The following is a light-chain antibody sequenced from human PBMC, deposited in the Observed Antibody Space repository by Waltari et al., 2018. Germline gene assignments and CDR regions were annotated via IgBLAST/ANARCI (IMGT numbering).Light chain of an antibody. V-gene: IGLV3-19*01. CDR2: GKN. Sequence: SSELTKDPAVSVALGQTVRFTCQGDSLKLFSVSWYQQRPGQAPVLVIYGKNNRPSGIPDRFSGSSSGTTASLAITGAQAEDEAEYYCNSRDSRGKHWLYGGGTKLPVL. CDR3: NSRDSRGKHWL. CDR1: SLKLFS. J-gene: IGLJ3*02.